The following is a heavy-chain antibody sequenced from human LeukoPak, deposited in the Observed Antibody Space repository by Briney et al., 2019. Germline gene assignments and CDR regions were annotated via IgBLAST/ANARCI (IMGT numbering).Heavy chain of an antibody. CDR1: GGSFSGYY. CDR3: AMTGTLGVYGMDV. Sequence: SETLSLTCAVYGGSFSGYYWSWIRQPPGKGLEWIGEINHSGSTNYNPSLKSRVTISVDTSKNQFSLKLSSVTAADTAVYYCAMTGTLGVYGMDVWGQGTTVTVSS. J-gene: IGHJ6*02. D-gene: IGHD3-9*01. V-gene: IGHV4-34*01. CDR2: INHSGST.